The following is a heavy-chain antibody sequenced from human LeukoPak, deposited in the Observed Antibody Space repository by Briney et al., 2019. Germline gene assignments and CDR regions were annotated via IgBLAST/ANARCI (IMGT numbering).Heavy chain of an antibody. CDR3: ARLFYYDSSAYVDDAFDI. CDR2: INTHNGNT. CDR1: GYIFTSYG. Sequence: ASVKVSCKASGYIFTSYGITWVRQAPGQGLEWMGWINTHNGNTNYAQKFQGRVTMTTDTSTSTAYMELRSLRSDDTAVYYCARLFYYDSSAYVDDAFDIWGQGTMVTVSS. J-gene: IGHJ3*02. V-gene: IGHV1-18*01. D-gene: IGHD3-22*01.